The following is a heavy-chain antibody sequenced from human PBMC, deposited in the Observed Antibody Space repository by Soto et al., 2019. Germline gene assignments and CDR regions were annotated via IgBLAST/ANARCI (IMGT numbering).Heavy chain of an antibody. J-gene: IGHJ3*02. CDR1: GYNFTTYR. D-gene: IGHD6-13*01. Sequence: GESLRISCKGSGYNFTTYRIGWIRQMPGKGLEWMGIIYPGDSETRYSPSFQGQVTISADKSNTTAYLQWSGLKASDTSMYYSARQRIEAVFDVFDIWGQGKMVTVSS. CDR2: IYPGDSET. CDR3: ARQRIEAVFDVFDI. V-gene: IGHV5-51*01.